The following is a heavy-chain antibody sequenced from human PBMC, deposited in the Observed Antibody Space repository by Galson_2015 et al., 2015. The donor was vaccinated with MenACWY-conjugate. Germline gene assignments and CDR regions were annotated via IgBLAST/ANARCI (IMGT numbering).Heavy chain of an antibody. J-gene: IGHJ4*02. CDR3: ARWVAVKMIEY. CDR2: IHYSGST. D-gene: IGHD6-19*01. V-gene: IGHV4-59*01. CDR1: GASISTDY. Sequence: ESLSLTCRVSGASISTDYWSWIRQPPGEGLEWIGYIHYSGSTKYNPSLKTRITMSLDTSENQFSLKLSSVTAADTAVYYCARWVAVKMIEYCGQGTLVTVSS.